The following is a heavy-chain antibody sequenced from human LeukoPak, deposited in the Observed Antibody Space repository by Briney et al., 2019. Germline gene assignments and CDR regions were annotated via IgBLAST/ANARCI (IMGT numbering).Heavy chain of an antibody. CDR1: EYTFTGYY. V-gene: IGHV1-2*02. D-gene: IGHD2-2*02. CDR2: INPNSGGT. CDR3: ARDFGHFGVEVPAAIFDY. Sequence: ASVKVSCKASEYTFTGYYMHWVRQAPGQGLEWMGWINPNSGGTNYAQKFQGRVTMTRDTSISTAYMELSRLRSDDTAVYYCARDFGHFGVEVPAAIFDYWGQGTLVTVSS. J-gene: IGHJ4*02.